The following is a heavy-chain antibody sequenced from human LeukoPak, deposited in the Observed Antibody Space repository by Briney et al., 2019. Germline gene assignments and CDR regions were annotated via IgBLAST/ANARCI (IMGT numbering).Heavy chain of an antibody. CDR3: ARDGSSPQYFQH. CDR2: ISTGSSYT. Sequence: SGGSLRLSCAASGCTFSDYYMSWIRQAPGKGLEWVSYISTGSSYTIYADSVKGRFTISRDNAKNSLYLQMNSLRAEDTAVYYCARDGSSPQYFQHWGQGTLVTVSS. V-gene: IGHV3-11*05. J-gene: IGHJ1*01. D-gene: IGHD1-1*01. CDR1: GCTFSDYY.